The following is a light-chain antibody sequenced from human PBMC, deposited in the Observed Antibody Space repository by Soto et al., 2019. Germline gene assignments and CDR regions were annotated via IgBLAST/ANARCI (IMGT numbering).Light chain of an antibody. CDR2: DVS. CDR1: SSDVGGYNY. J-gene: IGLJ1*01. V-gene: IGLV2-14*01. Sequence: QSALTQPASVSGSPGQSITISCTGTSSDVGGYNYVSWYQQHPAKAPKLMIYDVSYRPSGVSNRFSGSKSGNTASLTISGLQTEDEADYYCSSYTSSSTLVVFGTGTKVTVL. CDR3: SSYTSSSTLVV.